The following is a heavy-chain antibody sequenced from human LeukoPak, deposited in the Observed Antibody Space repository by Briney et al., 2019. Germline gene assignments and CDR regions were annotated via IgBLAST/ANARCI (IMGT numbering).Heavy chain of an antibody. CDR2: IKSKTDGGTT. D-gene: IGHD3-22*01. CDR3: TADYDSSGYGSFAY. J-gene: IGHJ4*02. V-gene: IGHV3-15*01. CDR1: GFTFSNAW. Sequence: PGGSLRLSCAASGFTFSNAWMSWVRQAPGKWLEWVGRIKSKTDGGTTGYAAPVKGRFTISRDDSKNTLYLQMNTLKPEDTAVYYCTADYDSSGYGSFAYWGQGTLVTVSS.